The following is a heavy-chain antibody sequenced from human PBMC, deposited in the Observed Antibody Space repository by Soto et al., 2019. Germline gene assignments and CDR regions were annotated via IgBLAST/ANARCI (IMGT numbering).Heavy chain of an antibody. CDR2: ISSSGSTI. CDR1: GFTFSDYY. V-gene: IGHV3-11*01. J-gene: IGHJ4*02. Sequence: QVQLVESGGGLVKPGGSPRLSCAVSGFTFSDYYMSWIRQAPGKGLEWVSYISSSGSTIYYAGSVQGRFTISRDNAKNSLYLQMNSLRAADTAVYYCARVGARGYEYIWGSPRGLDFWGQGTLVTVSS. CDR3: ARVGARGYEYIWGSPRGLDF. D-gene: IGHD3-16*01.